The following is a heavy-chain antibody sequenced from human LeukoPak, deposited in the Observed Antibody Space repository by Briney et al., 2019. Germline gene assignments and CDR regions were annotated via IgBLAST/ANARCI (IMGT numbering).Heavy chain of an antibody. CDR3: ARIGSYGSGYYHYYYMDV. Sequence: GGSLRLSCAASGFTFSDYYMTWIRQAPGQGQERVSYISSGGSTIYYADSVKGRFTISRDNAKNSLYLQVNSLRADDTAVYYCARIGSYGSGYYHYYYMDVWGKGTTVTVSS. D-gene: IGHD3-10*01. CDR1: GFTFSDYY. CDR2: ISSGGSTI. J-gene: IGHJ6*03. V-gene: IGHV3-11*04.